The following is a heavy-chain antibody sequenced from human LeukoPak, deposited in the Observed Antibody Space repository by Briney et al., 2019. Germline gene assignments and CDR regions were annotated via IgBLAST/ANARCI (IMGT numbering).Heavy chain of an antibody. CDR2: ISGGGSTT. CDR3: AKEGVRITMVRGVIPTTNYYGMDV. V-gene: IGHV3-23*01. Sequence: SRRLSCVASGFTFSSYAMSWVRQAPGKGLEWVSAISGGGSTTYYADSVKGRFTISRDNSENTLYLQMNSLIAEDTAVYYCAKEGVRITMVRGVIPTTNYYGMDVWGKGTTVTVSS. CDR1: GFTFSSYA. D-gene: IGHD3-10*01. J-gene: IGHJ6*04.